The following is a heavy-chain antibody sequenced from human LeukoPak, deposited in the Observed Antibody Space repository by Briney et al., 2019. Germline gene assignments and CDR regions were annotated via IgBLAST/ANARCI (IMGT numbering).Heavy chain of an antibody. CDR3: AKDRDYYDSRGFDI. V-gene: IGHV4-34*01. CDR1: GGSFSGYY. CDR2: INHSGST. D-gene: IGHD3-22*01. J-gene: IGHJ3*02. Sequence: SETLSLTCAVYGGSFSGYYWSWIRQPPGKGLEWVGEINHSGSTNYNPSLKSRVTISVDTSKNQFSLKLSSVTAADTAVYYCAKDRDYYDSRGFDIWGQGTMVTVSS.